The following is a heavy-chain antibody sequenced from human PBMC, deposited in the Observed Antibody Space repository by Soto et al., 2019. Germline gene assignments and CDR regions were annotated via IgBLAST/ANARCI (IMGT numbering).Heavy chain of an antibody. CDR3: ARRPEWLVGYYFDY. CDR2: IYYSGST. D-gene: IGHD3-3*01. Sequence: SETLSLTCTVSGGSISSSSYYWGWIRQPPGKGLEWIGSIYYSGSTYYNPSLKSRVTISVGTSKNQFSLKLSSVTAADTAVYYCARRPEWLVGYYFDYWGQGTLVTVSS. J-gene: IGHJ4*02. V-gene: IGHV4-39*01. CDR1: GGSISSSSYY.